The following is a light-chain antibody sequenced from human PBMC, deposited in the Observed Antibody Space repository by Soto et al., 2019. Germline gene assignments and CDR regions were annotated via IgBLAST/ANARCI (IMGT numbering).Light chain of an antibody. CDR2: KVS. Sequence: DVVMTQSPLSLPVTLGQPASISCRSSQSLVYSDGNTYLTWLQQRPGQSPRRLIYKVSNRDSGVPDRFSGSGSGTDSSLKISRVEAADLGVYYCMQGTHWPMTFGQGTKLEIK. CDR1: QSLVYSDGNTY. CDR3: MQGTHWPMT. V-gene: IGKV2-30*01. J-gene: IGKJ2*01.